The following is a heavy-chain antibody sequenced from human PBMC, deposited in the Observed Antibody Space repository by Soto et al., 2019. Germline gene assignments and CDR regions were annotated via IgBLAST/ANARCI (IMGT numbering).Heavy chain of an antibody. V-gene: IGHV3-7*01. CDR2: IKQDGSEK. D-gene: IGHD3-10*01. CDR1: GFSLGASW. J-gene: IGHJ4*02. CDR3: ATDPYYGAIDY. Sequence: EVQLMESGGGLVQPGGSLRLSCAASGFSLGASWMAWVRQAPGKGLEWVADIKQDGSEKNYVDSVKGRVTISRDNAMNSLYLQINSLRAEDTAVYYCATDPYYGAIDYWGLGTLVTVSS.